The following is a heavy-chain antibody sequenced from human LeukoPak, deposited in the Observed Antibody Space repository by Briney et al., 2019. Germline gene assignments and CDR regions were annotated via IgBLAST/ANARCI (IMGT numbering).Heavy chain of an antibody. CDR1: RFTFSSYA. D-gene: IGHD6-13*01. CDR2: ISYDGSKK. CDR3: ARTSGYSSSWSADH. Sequence: PGGSLRLSCAASRFTFSSYAMHWVRQAPGKGLEWVAVISYDGSKKYHADSVKGRFTISRDNSKNTLYLQMNSLRAEDTALYYCARTSGYSSSWSADHWGQGTLVTVSS. V-gene: IGHV3-30-3*01. J-gene: IGHJ4*02.